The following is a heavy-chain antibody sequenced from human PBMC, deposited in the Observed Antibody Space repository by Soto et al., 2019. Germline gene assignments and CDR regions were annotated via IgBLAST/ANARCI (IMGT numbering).Heavy chain of an antibody. CDR1: GFTFSSYS. V-gene: IGHV3-48*01. D-gene: IGHD2-2*01. J-gene: IGHJ4*02. CDR3: AREHCSSTSCYVEGPDFDY. CDR2: ISSSSSTI. Sequence: EVQLVESGGGLVQPGGSLRLSCAASGFTFSSYSMNWVRQAPGKGLEWVSYISSSSSTIYYADSVKGRFTISRDNAXNXLXXQMNSLRAEDTAVYYCAREHCSSTSCYVEGPDFDYWGQGTLVTVSS.